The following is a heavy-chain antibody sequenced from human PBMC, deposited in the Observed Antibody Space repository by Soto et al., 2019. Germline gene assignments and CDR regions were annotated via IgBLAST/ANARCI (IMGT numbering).Heavy chain of an antibody. CDR1: GGSISRGGYY. Sequence: PSETLSLTCTVSGGSISRGGYYWSWIRQHPGKGLEWIGYIYYSGSTYYNPSLKSRVTISVDTSKNQFSLKLSSVTAADTAVYYCARRTGYDSSGYYSFDYWGQGTLVTVSS. D-gene: IGHD3-22*01. V-gene: IGHV4-31*03. J-gene: IGHJ4*02. CDR3: ARRTGYDSSGYYSFDY. CDR2: IYYSGST.